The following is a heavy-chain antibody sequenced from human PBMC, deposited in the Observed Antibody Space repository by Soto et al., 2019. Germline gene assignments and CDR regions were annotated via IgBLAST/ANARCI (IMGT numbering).Heavy chain of an antibody. CDR2: IIPVFGTA. V-gene: IGHV1-69*13. D-gene: IGHD3-9*01. CDR3: ARDGIINIWPYYFGMDV. CDR1: GGTFSRHA. Sequence: SLKVSCKTSGGTFSRHAISWVRQAPGQGVEWMGGIIPVFGTAPYPQTFHGSVTITADESTSTAHMELSNLRSEYTAVYYCARDGIINIWPYYFGMDVWGKGTTVTVSS. J-gene: IGHJ6*04.